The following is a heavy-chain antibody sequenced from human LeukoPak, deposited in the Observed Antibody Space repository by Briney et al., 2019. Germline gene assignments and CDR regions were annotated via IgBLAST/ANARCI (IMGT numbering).Heavy chain of an antibody. J-gene: IGHJ4*02. CDR3: AGGNYYDSTGFDY. CDR2: IYHSGST. Sequence: SGTLSLTCAVSGGPISSSNWWSWVRQPPGKGLEWIGEIYHSGSTNYNPSLKSRVTISVDKSKNQFSLKLSSVTAADTAVYYCAGGNYYDSTGFDYWGQGTLVTVSS. CDR1: GGPISSSNW. V-gene: IGHV4-4*02. D-gene: IGHD3-22*01.